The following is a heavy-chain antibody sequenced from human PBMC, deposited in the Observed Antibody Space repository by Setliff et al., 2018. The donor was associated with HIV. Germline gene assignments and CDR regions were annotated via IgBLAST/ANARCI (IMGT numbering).Heavy chain of an antibody. Sequence: GGSLRLSCAASRFTVSNNYMSWVRQAPGKGLQWVSVMYSGESTFYADSVKGRFTISRDNAKNSLYLQMNSLRAEDTAVYYCARDPPYDILTGYYGDAFDIWGQGTMVTVSS. D-gene: IGHD3-9*01. V-gene: IGHV3-66*01. CDR3: ARDPPYDILTGYYGDAFDI. J-gene: IGHJ3*02. CDR2: MYSGEST. CDR1: RFTVSNNY.